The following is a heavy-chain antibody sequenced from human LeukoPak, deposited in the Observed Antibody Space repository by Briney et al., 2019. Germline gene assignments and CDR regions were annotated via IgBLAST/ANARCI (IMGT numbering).Heavy chain of an antibody. J-gene: IGHJ5*02. CDR3: ARLRTRSTWLDP. D-gene: IGHD1-14*01. CDR2: IYYSGST. V-gene: IGHV4-39*01. Sequence: SETPSLTCTVSGDSINGSSYYWGWIRQAPGMGLEWIGNIYYSGSTYYNRSLKSRVTISVDMSKSQFSLRLSSVTAADTAVYYCARLRTRSTWLDPWGQGTLATVSS. CDR1: GDSINGSSYY.